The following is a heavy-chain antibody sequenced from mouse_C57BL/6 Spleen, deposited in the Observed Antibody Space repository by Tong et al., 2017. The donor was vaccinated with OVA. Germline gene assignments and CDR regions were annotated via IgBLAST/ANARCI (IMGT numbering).Heavy chain of an antibody. D-gene: IGHD2-4*01. J-gene: IGHJ1*01. V-gene: IGHV5-12-1*01. CDR3: ARGGLRRYFDV. CDR1: GFTFSDYY. Sequence: EVQLQESGGGLVKPGGSLKLSCAASGFTFSDYYMSWVRQTPEKRLEWVAYISSGGGSTYYPDTVKGRFTISRDNAKNTLYLQMSSLKSEDTAMYYCARGGLRRYFDVWGAGTTVTVSS. CDR2: ISSGGGST.